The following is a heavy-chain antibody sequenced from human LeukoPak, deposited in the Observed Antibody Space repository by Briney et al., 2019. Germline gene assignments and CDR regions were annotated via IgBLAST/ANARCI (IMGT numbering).Heavy chain of an antibody. Sequence: GGSLRLSCAASKFTFSSFAMSWVRQAPGKGLEWVSGISATGDSTYYTDSVKGRFTISRDNSKNTLYLQMNSLRADDTAVYFCANGNGQRLLEFLHEVHFDYWGQGTLVTVSS. CDR3: ANGNGQRLLEFLHEVHFDY. CDR1: KFTFSSFA. D-gene: IGHD3-3*01. J-gene: IGHJ4*02. V-gene: IGHV3-23*01. CDR2: ISATGDST.